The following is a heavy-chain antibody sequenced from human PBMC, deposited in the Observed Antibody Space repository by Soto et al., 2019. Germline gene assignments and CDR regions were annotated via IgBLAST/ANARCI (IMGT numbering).Heavy chain of an antibody. D-gene: IGHD3-16*02. V-gene: IGHV3-11*01. Sequence: GGSLRLSCAASGFTFSDYYMSWIRQAPGKGLEWVSYISSSGSTIYYADSVKGRFTISRDNAKNSLYLQMNSLRAEDTAVYYCSHQSKYRNKGVEYWGQGTLVTVSS. J-gene: IGHJ4*02. CDR3: SHQSKYRNKGVEY. CDR2: ISSSGSTI. CDR1: GFTFSDYY.